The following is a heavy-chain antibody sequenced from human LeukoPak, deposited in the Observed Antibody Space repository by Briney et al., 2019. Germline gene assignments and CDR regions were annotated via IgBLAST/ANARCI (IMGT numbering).Heavy chain of an antibody. Sequence: PGGSLRLSCAASGFTFSSYGMHWVRQAPGKGLEWVAFIRYDGSNKYYADSVKGRFTISRDNSKNTLYLQMNSLRAEDTAVYYCAKDVRSGSYRNWFDPWGQGTLVTVSS. D-gene: IGHD1-26*01. CDR3: AKDVRSGSYRNWFDP. V-gene: IGHV3-30*02. J-gene: IGHJ5*02. CDR1: GFTFSSYG. CDR2: IRYDGSNK.